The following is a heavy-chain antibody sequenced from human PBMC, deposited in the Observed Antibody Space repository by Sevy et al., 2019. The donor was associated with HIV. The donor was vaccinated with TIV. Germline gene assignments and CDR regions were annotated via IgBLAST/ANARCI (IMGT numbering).Heavy chain of an antibody. CDR1: GFTFSSYS. J-gene: IGHJ4*02. V-gene: IGHV3-21*01. CDR3: ARDLLDGYNYVSPEGYFDY. CDR2: ISSSSSYI. Sequence: GGSLRLSCAASGFTFSSYSMNWVRQAPGKGLEWVSSISSSSSYIYYADSVKGRFTISRDNAKNSLYLQMNSLRAEDTAVYYCARDLLDGYNYVSPEGYFDYWGQGTLVIVSS. D-gene: IGHD5-12*01.